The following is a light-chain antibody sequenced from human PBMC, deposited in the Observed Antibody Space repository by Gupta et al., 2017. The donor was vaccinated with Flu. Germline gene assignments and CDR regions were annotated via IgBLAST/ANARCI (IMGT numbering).Light chain of an antibody. CDR2: AAS. J-gene: IGKJ1*01. CDR3: QKYNSAPWT. V-gene: IGKV1-27*01. CDR1: QGISNY. Sequence: PSSLSASVGDRVTITCRASQGISNYLAWYQQIPGKVPKLLIYAASTLQSGVPSRFSGSGSGTXFTLTIXSLQPEDVATYYCQKYNSAPWTFGXGTKVEIK.